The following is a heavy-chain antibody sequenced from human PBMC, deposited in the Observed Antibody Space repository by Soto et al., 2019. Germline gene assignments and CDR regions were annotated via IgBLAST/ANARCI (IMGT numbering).Heavy chain of an antibody. Sequence: QVPLVQSGAEVKKPGASVKVSCKASGYTFTSYGISWVRQAPGQGLEWMGWISAYNGNTNYAQKLQGRVTMTTDTSMSTAYVELRSLRSDDTAVYYCAREAPSSAQAFDIWGQGTMVTVSS. CDR3: AREAPSSAQAFDI. V-gene: IGHV1-18*01. CDR1: GYTFTSYG. J-gene: IGHJ3*02. D-gene: IGHD6-6*01. CDR2: ISAYNGNT.